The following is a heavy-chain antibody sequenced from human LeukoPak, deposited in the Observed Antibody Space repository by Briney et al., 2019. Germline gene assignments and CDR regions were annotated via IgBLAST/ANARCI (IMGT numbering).Heavy chain of an antibody. CDR3: ARDIVMVTYWFDP. CDR2: INPNSGGT. J-gene: IGHJ5*02. V-gene: IGHV1-2*02. D-gene: IGHD5-18*01. Sequence: ASVKVSCKASGYTFTGYYMHWVRQAPGQGLEWMGWINPNSGGTNYAQKFQGRVTMTRDTSISTAYMELSRLRSDDTAVYYCARDIVMVTYWFDPWGQGTLSPSPQ. CDR1: GYTFTGYY.